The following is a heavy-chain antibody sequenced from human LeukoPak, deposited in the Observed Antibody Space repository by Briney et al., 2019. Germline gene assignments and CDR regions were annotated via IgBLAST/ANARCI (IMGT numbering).Heavy chain of an antibody. CDR1: GGSISSSSYY. V-gene: IGHV4-39*07. CDR3: ARGDKVYFEL. J-gene: IGHJ2*01. D-gene: IGHD2-15*01. Sequence: PSETLSLTCSVSGGSISSSSYYWGWIRQPPGKGLEWIGSRYYSGSIYYNPSLKRRVTISVDTSKNQFSLKVNSVTAADTAVYYCARGDKVYFELWGRGTLVTVSS. CDR2: RYYSGSI.